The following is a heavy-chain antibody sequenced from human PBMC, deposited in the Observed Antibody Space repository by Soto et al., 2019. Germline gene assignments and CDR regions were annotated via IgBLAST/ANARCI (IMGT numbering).Heavy chain of an antibody. CDR1: GGTFSSYA. Sequence: SVKVSCKASGGTFSSYAISWVRQAPGQGLEWMGGIIPIFGTANYAQKFQGRVTITADESTSTAYMELSSLRSEDTAVYYCARGGPYSNYNPIPGYYGMDVWGQGTTVTVSS. D-gene: IGHD4-4*01. CDR3: ARGGPYSNYNPIPGYYGMDV. CDR2: IIPIFGTA. V-gene: IGHV1-69*13. J-gene: IGHJ6*02.